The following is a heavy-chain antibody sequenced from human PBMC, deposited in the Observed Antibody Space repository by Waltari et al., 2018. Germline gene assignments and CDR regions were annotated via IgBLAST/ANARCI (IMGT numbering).Heavy chain of an antibody. CDR2: INPNSGGT. CDR3: ARARIAVAGADPDFDY. V-gene: IGHV1-2*02. Sequence: QVQLVQSGAEVKKPGASVKVSCKASGYTFTGSYMPWVRQAPGQGLEWMGWINPNSGGTNYAQKFQGRVTMTRDTSISTAYMELSRLRSDDTAVYYCARARIAVAGADPDFDYWGQGTLVTVSS. D-gene: IGHD6-19*01. J-gene: IGHJ4*02. CDR1: GYTFTGSY.